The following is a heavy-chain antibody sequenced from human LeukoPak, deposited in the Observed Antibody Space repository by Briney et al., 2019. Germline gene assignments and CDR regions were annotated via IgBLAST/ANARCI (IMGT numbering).Heavy chain of an antibody. Sequence: PSETLSLTCTVSGGSISSRSHYWGWIRQPPGKGLEWIGSTYYSGSTYYNPALKSRVTISVDTSKNQFSLKLSSVTAADTAVYYCARIFGYSYGYNDYWGQGTLVTVSS. CDR3: ARIFGYSYGYNDY. J-gene: IGHJ4*02. CDR1: GGSISSRSHY. CDR2: TYYSGST. V-gene: IGHV4-39*01. D-gene: IGHD5-18*01.